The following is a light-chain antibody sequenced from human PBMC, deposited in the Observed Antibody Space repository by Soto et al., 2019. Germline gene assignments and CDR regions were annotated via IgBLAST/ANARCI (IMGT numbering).Light chain of an antibody. CDR1: SSDVGGYNY. V-gene: IGLV2-14*01. CDR3: SSYTSSSTLV. Sequence: QSVLTQPASVSGSPGQSITISCTGTSSDVGGYNYVSWYQQHPGKAPKLMIYDVSSRPSGVSNRFSGSKSGNTASLTISGLQAEDEADYYYSSYTSSSTLVFGGGTKVTVL. CDR2: DVS. J-gene: IGLJ2*01.